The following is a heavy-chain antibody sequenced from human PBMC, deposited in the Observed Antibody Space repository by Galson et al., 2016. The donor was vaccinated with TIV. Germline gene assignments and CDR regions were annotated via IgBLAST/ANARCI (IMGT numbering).Heavy chain of an antibody. Sequence: SVKVSCKASGYIFINYYIHWVRQAPGQGLEWLGWFNPDSGATQYAQKFQGRVTMTRDTSISTAYMELRRLISDDTAVYYCARVNWARAFDYWGQGTVVTVSS. CDR3: ARVNWARAFDY. CDR2: FNPDSGAT. V-gene: IGHV1-2*02. CDR1: GYIFINYY. D-gene: IGHD7-27*01. J-gene: IGHJ4*03.